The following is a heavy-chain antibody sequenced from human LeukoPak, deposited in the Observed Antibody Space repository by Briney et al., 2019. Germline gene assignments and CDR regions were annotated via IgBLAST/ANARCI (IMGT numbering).Heavy chain of an antibody. J-gene: IGHJ4*02. D-gene: IGHD6-13*01. CDR1: GFTFSSYD. V-gene: IGHV3-13*01. CDR3: ARGSDTGYSSNLDY. Sequence: GGSLRLSCAASGFTFSSYDMHWVRQATGKGLEWVSAIGTAGDTYYPGSVKGRFTISRENAKNSLYLQMNSLRAGDTAVYYCARGSDTGYSSNLDYWGQGTLVTVSS. CDR2: IGTAGDT.